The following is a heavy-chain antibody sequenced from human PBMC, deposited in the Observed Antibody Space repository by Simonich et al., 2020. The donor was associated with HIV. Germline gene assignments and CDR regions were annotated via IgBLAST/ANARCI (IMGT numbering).Heavy chain of an antibody. V-gene: IGHV1-2*06. CDR2: INPNSGVT. J-gene: IGHJ3*02. CDR1: GYTFTDYY. D-gene: IGHD6-13*01. Sequence: QVQLVQSGAEVKKPGASVKVSCKASGYTFTDYYIHWVRQAPGQGLESMGRINPNSGVTDHPQKFQGRVTLTRDTSISTAYMELRKLRSDDTAVYYCARGPQQLGPVFDAFDIWGQGTMVTVSS. CDR3: ARGPQQLGPVFDAFDI.